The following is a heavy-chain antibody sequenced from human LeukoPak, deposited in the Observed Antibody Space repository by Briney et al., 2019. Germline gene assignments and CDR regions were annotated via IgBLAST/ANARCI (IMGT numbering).Heavy chain of an antibody. CDR1: GFTFINYS. CDR2: IRSSSSYI. Sequence: PGGSLRLSCAASGFTFINYSMKWVRQAPGKGLEWVSSIRSSSSYIYYADSMKGRSTISIDNAKNSLYLQMNSLRAEDTAVYYCARALYSSRSTPSYYYYYYMDVWGKGTTVTVSS. V-gene: IGHV3-21*01. CDR3: ARALYSSRSTPSYYYYYYMDV. J-gene: IGHJ6*03. D-gene: IGHD3-16*02.